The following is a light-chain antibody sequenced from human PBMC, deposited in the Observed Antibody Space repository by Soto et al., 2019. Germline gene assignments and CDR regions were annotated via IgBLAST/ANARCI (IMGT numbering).Light chain of an antibody. CDR1: QSFSSSN. Sequence: EVVLTQSPGTLSLSPEERATLSCRASQSFSSSNLAWYQHKPGQPPKLIVYSASRRATGIPDRFSGSGSGTDFTLTISRLEPEDFALYYWQRYGGSPPVTFGGGTKVDIK. CDR2: SAS. V-gene: IGKV3-20*01. CDR3: QRYGGSPPVT. J-gene: IGKJ4*01.